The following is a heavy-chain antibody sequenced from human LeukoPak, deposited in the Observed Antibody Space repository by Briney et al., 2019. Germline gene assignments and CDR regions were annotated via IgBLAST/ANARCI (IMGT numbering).Heavy chain of an antibody. CDR1: GFSISSYA. J-gene: IGHJ4*02. CDR3: ARGDYYGSGSYPYYFDY. D-gene: IGHD3-10*01. V-gene: IGHV3-30-3*01. Sequence: GGSLRLSCAASGFSISSYATHWVRQALGKGLEWMTVISYDGSNKYYADSVRGRFTLSRDTSKNTLYVQMSSLRAEDTAVYYCARGDYYGSGSYPYYFDYWGQGTLVTVSS. CDR2: ISYDGSNK.